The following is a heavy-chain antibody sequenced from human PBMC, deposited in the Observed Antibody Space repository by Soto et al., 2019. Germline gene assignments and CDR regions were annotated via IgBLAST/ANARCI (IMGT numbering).Heavy chain of an antibody. Sequence: EVQLVGSGGGSVQPGGSLRLSCAASGFTFSRYWMHWVRQGPGKGLVWVSRIDSDGISTRYADSAKGRFTISRDNAKNTLYLQMNSLRAEDTAVYYCARVQGFCSGGSCYGSYYHYNYGMDVWGQGTTVTVSS. CDR1: GFTFSRYW. V-gene: IGHV3-74*01. D-gene: IGHD2-15*01. CDR2: IDSDGIST. J-gene: IGHJ6*02. CDR3: ARVQGFCSGGSCYGSYYHYNYGMDV.